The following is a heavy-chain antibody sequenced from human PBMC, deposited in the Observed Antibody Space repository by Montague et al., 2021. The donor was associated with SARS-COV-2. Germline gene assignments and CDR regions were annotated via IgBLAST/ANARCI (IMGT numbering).Heavy chain of an antibody. D-gene: IGHD5-12*01. Sequence: SETLSLTCTVSGGSISSSNYFWGWIRQPPGKGLEWIGSIDFGGGTXYXXXXKXRVTISVDTSKNHFPLKLTSVTAADTAVYYCARDVGKGFSGYETEGGFDYWGQGTPVTVSS. CDR1: GGSISSSNYF. V-gene: IGHV4-39*06. J-gene: IGHJ4*02. CDR3: ARDVGKGFSGYETEGGFDY. CDR2: IDFGGGT.